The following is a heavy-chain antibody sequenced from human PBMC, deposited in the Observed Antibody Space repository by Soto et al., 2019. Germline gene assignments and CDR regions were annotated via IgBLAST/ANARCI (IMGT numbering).Heavy chain of an antibody. CDR2: ISHSGST. Sequence: SETLSLTCAVSGGSISSSNGWNWVRQPPGKGLEWIGEISHSGSTNYNPSLKSRVTISVDKSKNQFSLKLSSVTAADTAVYYCARGPHLGNCCGDCYRFDYWGQGTLVTVSS. CDR1: GGSISSSNG. J-gene: IGHJ4*02. CDR3: ARGPHLGNCCGDCYRFDY. D-gene: IGHD2-21*02. V-gene: IGHV4-4*02.